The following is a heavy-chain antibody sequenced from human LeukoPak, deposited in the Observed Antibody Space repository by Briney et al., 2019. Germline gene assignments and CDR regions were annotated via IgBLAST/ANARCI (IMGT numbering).Heavy chain of an antibody. CDR2: IRGSGGST. CDR1: GFTFSSYA. CDR3: ARDLIPEPPQLYNWFDP. J-gene: IGHJ5*02. D-gene: IGHD1-14*01. V-gene: IGHV3-23*01. Sequence: GGSLRLSCAASGFTFSSYAMSWVRQAPGKGLEWVSVIRGSGGSTYYADSVKGRFTISRDNSKNTLYLQMNSLRAEDTAVYYCARDLIPEPPQLYNWFDPWGQGTLVTVSS.